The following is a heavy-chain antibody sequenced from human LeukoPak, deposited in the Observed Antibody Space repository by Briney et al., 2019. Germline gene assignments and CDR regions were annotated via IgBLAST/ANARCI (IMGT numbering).Heavy chain of an antibody. CDR1: GGSISNYY. J-gene: IGHJ4*02. CDR2: IYSSGST. V-gene: IGHV4-4*07. Sequence: SETLSLTCTFSGGSISNYYWSWVRQPAGKGLEWIGCIYSSGSTTYNPSLKSRVSMSADTSKNQFSLKLNSVTAADTAVYYCARTKLAGDQYFFDYWGQGALVTVSS. CDR3: ARTKLAGDQYFFDY. D-gene: IGHD4-17*01.